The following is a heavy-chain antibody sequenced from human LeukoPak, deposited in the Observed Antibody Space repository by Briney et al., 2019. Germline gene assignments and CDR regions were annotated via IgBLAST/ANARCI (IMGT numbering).Heavy chain of an antibody. D-gene: IGHD1-26*01. Sequence: SETLSLICTVSGGSISGYYWSWIRQPAGKGLEWIGRIYTSGTTHDNPSLKSRVTMSVDTSKNQVSLKVSSVTAADTAVYYCARQDSKVGAYTGPYYFDYWGQGTLVTVSS. J-gene: IGHJ4*02. CDR2: IYTSGTT. CDR3: ARQDSKVGAYTGPYYFDY. V-gene: IGHV4-4*07. CDR1: GGSISGYY.